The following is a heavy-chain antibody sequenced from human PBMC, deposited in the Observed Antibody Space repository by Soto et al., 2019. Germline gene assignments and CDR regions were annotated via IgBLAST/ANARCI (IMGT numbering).Heavy chain of an antibody. CDR2: ISGSGGST. D-gene: IGHD3-10*01. CDR1: GFTFSSYA. CDR3: AKEGITMVRGVIITRWFDP. Sequence: GGSLRLSCAASGFTFSSYAMSWVRQAPGKGLEWVSAISGSGGSTYYADSVKGRFTISRDNSKNTLYLQMNSLRAEDTAVYYCAKEGITMVRGVIITRWFDPWGQGTLVTVSS. J-gene: IGHJ5*02. V-gene: IGHV3-23*01.